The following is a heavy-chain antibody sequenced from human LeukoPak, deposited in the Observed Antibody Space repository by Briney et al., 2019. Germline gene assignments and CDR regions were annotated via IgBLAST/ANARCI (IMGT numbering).Heavy chain of an antibody. V-gene: IGHV3-66*01. CDR1: GFTVSSNY. Sequence: PGGSLRLSCAASGFTVSSNYMSWVRQAPGKGLEWVSLIYSGGSTYYPDSVKGRFTISRDNSKNTLYLQMNSLRAEDTAVYYCASRDKGYCYGMDVWGQGTTVTVSS. D-gene: IGHD5-24*01. J-gene: IGHJ6*02. CDR2: IYSGGST. CDR3: ASRDKGYCYGMDV.